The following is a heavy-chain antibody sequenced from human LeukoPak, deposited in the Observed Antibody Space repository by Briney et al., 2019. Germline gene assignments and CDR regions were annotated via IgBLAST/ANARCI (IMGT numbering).Heavy chain of an antibody. CDR2: IYYTGSN. D-gene: IGHD2-21*02. CDR1: GFTFSSYG. J-gene: IGHJ3*02. Sequence: GSLRLSCAVSGFTFSSYGMHWVRQAPGKGLEWIGYIYYTGSNIYNPSLRSRVTVSLDTSKNQFSLHLSSVTAADTAVYYCARRSVVTAKNFDTFHIWSQGTMVTVSS. V-gene: IGHV4-59*08. CDR3: ARRSVVTAKNFDTFHI.